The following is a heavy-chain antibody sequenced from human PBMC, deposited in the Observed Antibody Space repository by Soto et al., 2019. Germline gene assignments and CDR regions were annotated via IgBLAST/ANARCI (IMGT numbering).Heavy chain of an antibody. J-gene: IGHJ3*02. Sequence: QVQLVQSGAEVKKPGASVKVSCKASGYTFTSYGISWVRQAPGQGLEWMGWISAYNGNTNYAQKLQGRVTMTTDTSTSTAYMELRSLRSDDTAVYNCAGDCYDFTYLGIESWDQGTMVTVSS. V-gene: IGHV1-18*01. CDR1: GYTFTSYG. CDR3: AGDCYDFTYLGIES. CDR2: ISAYNGNT. D-gene: IGHD3-3*01.